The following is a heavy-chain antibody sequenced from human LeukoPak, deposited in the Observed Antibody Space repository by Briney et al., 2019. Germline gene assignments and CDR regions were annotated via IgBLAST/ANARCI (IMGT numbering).Heavy chain of an antibody. CDR2: INHSGST. V-gene: IGHV4-34*01. D-gene: IGHD6-19*01. Sequence: PSETLSLTCAVYGGSFSGYYWSWIRQPPGKGLEWIGEINHSGSTNYNPSLKSRVTIPVDTSKNQFSLKLSSVTAADTAVYYCASGRAVAGIFDYWGQGTLVTVSS. CDR3: ASGRAVAGIFDY. CDR1: GGSFSGYY. J-gene: IGHJ4*02.